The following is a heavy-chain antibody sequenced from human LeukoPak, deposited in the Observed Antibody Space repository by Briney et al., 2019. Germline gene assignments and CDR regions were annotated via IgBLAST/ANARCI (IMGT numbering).Heavy chain of an antibody. D-gene: IGHD3-10*01. J-gene: IGHJ4*02. Sequence: SETLSLTCNVSGGSISSYYWSWIRQPPGKGLEWIGYIHFSGSTSYNPSLKSRVTISVDTSKNQFSLKLSSVTAADTAVYYCARGGHRYGSGSSPFDYWGQGTLVTVSS. CDR2: IHFSGST. CDR3: ARGGHRYGSGSSPFDY. CDR1: GGSISSYY. V-gene: IGHV4-59*08.